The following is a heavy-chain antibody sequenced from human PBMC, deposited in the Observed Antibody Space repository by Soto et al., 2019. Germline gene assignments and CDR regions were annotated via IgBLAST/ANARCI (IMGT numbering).Heavy chain of an antibody. CDR2: IYYSGGT. D-gene: IGHD2-15*01. Sequence: PSETLSLTCTVSGSISSYYWSWIRQPPGKGLEWIGYIYYSGGTNYNPSLKSRVTMSVDTSNNQFSLKLSSVTAVDTAVYYCARDYGGNRGFDYWGQGTLVTVSS. CDR1: GSISSYY. J-gene: IGHJ4*02. V-gene: IGHV4-59*01. CDR3: ARDYGGNRGFDY.